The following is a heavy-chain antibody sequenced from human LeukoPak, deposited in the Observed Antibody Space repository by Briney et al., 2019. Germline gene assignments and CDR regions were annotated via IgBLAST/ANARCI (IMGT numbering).Heavy chain of an antibody. CDR1: GFTFSDYY. CDR2: ISSSGSTI. V-gene: IGHV3-11*04. CDR3: ARRSSHHSRYFDY. J-gene: IGHJ4*02. D-gene: IGHD3-10*01. Sequence: GGSLRLSCAASGFTFSDYYMSWIRQAPGKGLEWVSYISSSGSTIYYAGSVKGRFTLSRDNAKDSLYLQMNSLRAEDTAVYYCARRSSHHSRYFDYWGQGTLVTVSS.